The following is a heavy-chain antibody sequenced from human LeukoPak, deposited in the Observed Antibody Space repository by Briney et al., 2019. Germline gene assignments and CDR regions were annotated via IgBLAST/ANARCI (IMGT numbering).Heavy chain of an antibody. J-gene: IGHJ3*02. CDR3: AVTAKMNAFDI. V-gene: IGHV4-59*01. CDR1: GGSISNYY. D-gene: IGHD2-21*02. CDR2: IYRTGGT. Sequence: PSETLSLTCTVSGGSISNYYWSWIRQPPGEGLQWIGYIYRTGGTNYNPSLKGRLTMSVDTSKNQFSMHLSSVTAADTAVYYGAVTAKMNAFDIWGQGTMVTVSS.